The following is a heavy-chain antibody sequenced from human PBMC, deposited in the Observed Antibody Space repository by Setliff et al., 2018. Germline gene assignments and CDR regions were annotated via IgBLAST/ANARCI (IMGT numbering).Heavy chain of an antibody. D-gene: IGHD1-26*01. Sequence: GGSLRLSCVASGFTFSDYYMSWIRQAPGKGLEWVSYITSSGSTIYSADSVRGRFTISRDNAKNSLFLQMNSLRAEDTAVYYCAREGALGTDSWGQGTLGTVSS. V-gene: IGHV3-11*01. CDR2: ITSSGSTI. CDR3: AREGALGTDS. CDR1: GFTFSDYY. J-gene: IGHJ5*01.